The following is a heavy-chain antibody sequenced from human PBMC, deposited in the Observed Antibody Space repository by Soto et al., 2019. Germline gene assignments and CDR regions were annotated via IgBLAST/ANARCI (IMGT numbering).Heavy chain of an antibody. D-gene: IGHD3-3*01. CDR1: GGSISSSSYY. CDR3: ASSVKYDFWSGYWASDAFDI. CDR2: LYYSGST. J-gene: IGHJ3*02. Sequence: QLQLQESGPGLVKPSETLSLTCTVSGGSISSSSYYWGWIRQPPGKGLEWIGSLYYSGSTYYNPSLKSRATISVDTSKNHFSLKLSSVTAADTAVYYCASSVKYDFWSGYWASDAFDIWGQGTMVTVSS. V-gene: IGHV4-39*02.